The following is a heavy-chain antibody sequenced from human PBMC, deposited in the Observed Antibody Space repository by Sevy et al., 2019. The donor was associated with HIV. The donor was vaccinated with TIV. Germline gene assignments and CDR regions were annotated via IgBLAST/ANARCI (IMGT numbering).Heavy chain of an antibody. CDR3: ASNGVATITGYYGMDV. Sequence: SETLSLTCAVYGGSFSGYYWSWIRQPPGKGLEWIGEINHSGSTNYNPSPKSRVTISVDTSKNQFSLKLSSVTAADTAVYYCASNGVATITGYYGMDVWGQGTTVTVSS. V-gene: IGHV4-34*01. J-gene: IGHJ6*02. CDR2: INHSGST. CDR1: GGSFSGYY. D-gene: IGHD5-12*01.